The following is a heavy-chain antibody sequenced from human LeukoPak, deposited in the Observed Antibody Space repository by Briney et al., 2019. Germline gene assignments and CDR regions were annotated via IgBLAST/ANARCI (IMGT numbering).Heavy chain of an antibody. CDR2: VNPNSGGT. J-gene: IGHJ3*02. Sequence: ASVKVSCKASGYTFTGYYMHWVRQAPGQGLEWMGWVNPNSGGTNYAQKFQGRVTMTRDTSISTAYMELSRLRSDDTAVYYCARGAAYFDWLSHDAFDIWGQGTMVTVSS. V-gene: IGHV1-2*02. CDR1: GYTFTGYY. D-gene: IGHD3-9*01. CDR3: ARGAAYFDWLSHDAFDI.